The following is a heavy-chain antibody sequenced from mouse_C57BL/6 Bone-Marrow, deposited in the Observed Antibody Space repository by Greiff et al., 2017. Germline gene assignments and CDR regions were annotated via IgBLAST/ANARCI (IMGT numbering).Heavy chain of an antibody. CDR2: IWRGGST. V-gene: IGHV2-5*01. D-gene: IGHD2-5*01. Sequence: QVQLQQSGPGLVQPSQSLSITCTVSGFSLTSYGVHWVRQSPGKGLEWLGVIWRGGSTDYNAAFMSRLSITKDNSKSQVFFKMNSLQADDTAIYYCAKKHYSKYVRVSWIAYWSHGTLVTISA. J-gene: IGHJ3*01. CDR3: AKKHYSKYVRVSWIAY. CDR1: GFSLTSYG.